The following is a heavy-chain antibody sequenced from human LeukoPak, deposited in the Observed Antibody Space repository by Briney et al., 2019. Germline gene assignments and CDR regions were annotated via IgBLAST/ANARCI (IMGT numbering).Heavy chain of an antibody. CDR1: GYTFTGYY. CDR3: ARVVKSPGYSSSWCSY. J-gene: IGHJ4*02. V-gene: IGHV1-2*02. CDR2: INPNSGGT. D-gene: IGHD6-13*01. Sequence: GASVMVSCKASGYTFTGYYMHWVRQAPGRGLEWMGWINPNSGGTNYAQKFQGRVTMTRDTSISTAYMELSRLRSDDTAVYYCARVVKSPGYSSSWCSYWGQGNLVTVSS.